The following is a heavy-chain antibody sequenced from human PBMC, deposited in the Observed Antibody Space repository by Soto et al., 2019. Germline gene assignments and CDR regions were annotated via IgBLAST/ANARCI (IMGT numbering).Heavy chain of an antibody. CDR3: ARASGSSSPWYFDY. V-gene: IGHV4-59*01. J-gene: IGHJ4*02. Sequence: SETLSLTCTVSGGSISSYYWSWIRQPPGKGLEWIGYIYYSGSTNYNPSLKSRVTISVDTSKNQFSLKLSSVTAADTTVYYCARASGSSSPWYFDYWGQGTLVTVSS. CDR2: IYYSGST. CDR1: GGSISSYY. D-gene: IGHD6-13*01.